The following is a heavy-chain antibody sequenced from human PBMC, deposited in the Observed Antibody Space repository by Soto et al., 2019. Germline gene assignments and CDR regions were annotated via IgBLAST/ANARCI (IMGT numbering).Heavy chain of an antibody. Sequence: EVQLLESGGGLVQPGGSLRLSCAASGFTFSSYAMSWVRQAPGKGLEWVSAISGSGGSTYYADYVKGRFTISRDNSKNTRYLQRNSLRAEDTAVYYCAKPPSSTYYDILTGYYDYWGQGTLVTVSS. CDR2: ISGSGGST. V-gene: IGHV3-23*01. CDR1: GFTFSSYA. J-gene: IGHJ4*02. CDR3: AKPPSSTYYDILTGYYDY. D-gene: IGHD3-9*01.